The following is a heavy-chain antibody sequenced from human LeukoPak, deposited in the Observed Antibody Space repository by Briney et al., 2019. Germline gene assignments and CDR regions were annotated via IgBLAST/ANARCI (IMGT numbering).Heavy chain of an antibody. CDR3: ARGVIAAGGNDFAY. CDR1: GDSISYFY. V-gene: IGHV4-4*07. J-gene: IGHJ4*02. D-gene: IGHD6-13*01. Sequence: AETLSLTCSVSGDSISYFYGSWIRQAAGKGLEGIGRFSTSGSTNYNASLKSRVTMSVDTSTNQLSLKVISVTAADTAVYYCARGVIAAGGNDFAYWGQGTLVSVSS. CDR2: FSTSGST.